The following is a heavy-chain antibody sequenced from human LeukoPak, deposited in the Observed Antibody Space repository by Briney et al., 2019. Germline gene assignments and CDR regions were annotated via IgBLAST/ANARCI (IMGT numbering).Heavy chain of an antibody. Sequence: GGSLRLSCEASGLTFSSHGMHWVRQAPGKGLEWVAVVAGDGGAKFYADSVRGRFTISRDNSRNTVLLRLNSLRTEDTAVYYCAKEALWGSWYFDYWGRGALVTVSS. V-gene: IGHV3-30*18. D-gene: IGHD3-16*01. CDR3: AKEALWGSWYFDY. CDR1: GLTFSSHG. CDR2: VAGDGGAK. J-gene: IGHJ4*02.